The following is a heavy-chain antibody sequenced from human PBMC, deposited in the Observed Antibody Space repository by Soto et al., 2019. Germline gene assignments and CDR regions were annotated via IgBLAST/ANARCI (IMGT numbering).Heavy chain of an antibody. D-gene: IGHD2-2*01. Sequence: QVQLVESGGGVVQPGRSLRLSCAASGFTFSTYGIHRVRQAPGKGLEWVAVISYDGSNEYYADSVKGRFTISRDKSENTLFVQMNLLRAEDTAVYYCAKQISPWCSSNRCYGVNYYYAMDVWGQGTTVTVSS. CDR3: AKQISPWCSSNRCYGVNYYYAMDV. J-gene: IGHJ6*02. V-gene: IGHV3-30*18. CDR2: ISYDGSNE. CDR1: GFTFSTYG.